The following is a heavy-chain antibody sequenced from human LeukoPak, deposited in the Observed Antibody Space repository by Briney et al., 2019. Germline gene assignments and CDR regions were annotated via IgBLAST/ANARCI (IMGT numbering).Heavy chain of an antibody. CDR3: ARVRTSYGSGSLYYFDY. V-gene: IGHV1-8*01. D-gene: IGHD3-10*01. J-gene: IGHJ4*02. CDR1: GYTFTTYD. CDR2: MNPNSGST. Sequence: ASVKVSCEASGYTFTTYDINWVRQAPGQGLEWMGWMNPNSGSTGYAQKFQGRVTITRDTSASTAYMELSSLRSEDTAVYYCARVRTSYGSGSLYYFDYWGQGTLVTVSS.